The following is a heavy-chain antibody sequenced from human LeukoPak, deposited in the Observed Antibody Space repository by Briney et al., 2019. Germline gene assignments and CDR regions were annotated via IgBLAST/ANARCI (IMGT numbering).Heavy chain of an antibody. CDR1: GFTFSSYW. CDR2: IKQDGREK. CDR3: ARDGYNSDFGDY. D-gene: IGHD5-24*01. Sequence: PGGSLRLSCAASGFTFSSYWMSWVRQAPGKGLEWVANIKQDGREKSNWDSVKGRFTISRDNAKNTLYLQMNSLRAEDTAVYYCARDGYNSDFGDYWGQGTLVTVSS. V-gene: IGHV3-7*01. J-gene: IGHJ4*02.